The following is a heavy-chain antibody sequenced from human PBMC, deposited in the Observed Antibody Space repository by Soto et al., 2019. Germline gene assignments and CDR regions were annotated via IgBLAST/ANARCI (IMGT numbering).Heavy chain of an antibody. CDR2: IYYSGST. CDR1: GGSISSGDYY. D-gene: IGHD3-22*01. V-gene: IGHV4-30-4*01. Sequence: SETLSLTCTVSGGSISSGDYYWSWIRQPPGKGLEWIGYIYYSGSTYYNPSLKSRVTISVDTSKNQFSLKLSSVTAADTAVYYCARVESRWGYSSGYSFDYWGQGTRVTVSS. CDR3: ARVESRWGYSSGYSFDY. J-gene: IGHJ4*02.